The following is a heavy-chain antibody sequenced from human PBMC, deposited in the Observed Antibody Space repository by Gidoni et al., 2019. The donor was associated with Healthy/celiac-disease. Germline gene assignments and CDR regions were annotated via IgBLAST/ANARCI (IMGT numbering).Heavy chain of an antibody. CDR1: GGSVSSGSYY. CDR3: ARDRGYSYGLGDYYYYGMDV. Sequence: QVQLQESGPGLVKPSETLSLTCTVSGGSVSSGSYYWSWIRQPPGKGLAWIGYIYYSGSTNYNPSLKSRVTISGDTSKNQFSLKLSSVTAADTAVYYCARDRGYSYGLGDYYYYGMDVWGQGTTVTVSS. CDR2: IYYSGST. D-gene: IGHD5-18*01. V-gene: IGHV4-61*01. J-gene: IGHJ6*02.